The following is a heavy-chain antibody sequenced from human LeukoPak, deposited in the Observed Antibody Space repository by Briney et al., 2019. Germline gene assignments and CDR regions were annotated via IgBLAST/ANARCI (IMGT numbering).Heavy chain of an antibody. CDR1: GFSFSNYT. CDR2: LRGNGDT. CDR3: AKASWVSHADAVW. D-gene: IGHD3-16*01. J-gene: IGHJ4*02. Sequence: GGSLRLSCTASGFSFSNYTMSWVRHAPARGPDRVSSLRGNGDTFYADSGKGRRTLSRDDSRNTVYLQMNDLRAEDKAIYYCAKASWVSHADAVWWGQGTQVTVSS. V-gene: IGHV3-23*01.